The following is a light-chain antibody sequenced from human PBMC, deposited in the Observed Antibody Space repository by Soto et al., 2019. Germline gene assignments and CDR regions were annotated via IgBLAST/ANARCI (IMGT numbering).Light chain of an antibody. CDR1: QNILRT. Sequence: VMTQSPVTLSVSPGETATLSCKASQNILRTLAWYQQKPGQPPRLLIYGASTRVTGIPARFSGNGSGTEFTLTISSLQSEDFAVYYCHQYNNWPPWTFGQGTQVEV. V-gene: IGKV3D-15*01. J-gene: IGKJ1*01. CDR2: GAS. CDR3: HQYNNWPPWT.